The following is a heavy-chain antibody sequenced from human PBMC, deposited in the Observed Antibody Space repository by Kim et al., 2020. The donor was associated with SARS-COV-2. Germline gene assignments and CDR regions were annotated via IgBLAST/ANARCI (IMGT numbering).Heavy chain of an antibody. CDR2: IYSGGST. J-gene: IGHJ4*02. D-gene: IGHD3-22*01. Sequence: GGSLRLSCAASGFTVSSNYMSWVRLAPGKGLEWVSVIYSGGSTYYADSVKGRFTISRDNSKNTLYLQMNSLRAEDTAVYYCASGSYYDSSGYYYRWGQGTLVTVSS. V-gene: IGHV3-53*01. CDR1: GFTVSSNY. CDR3: ASGSYYDSSGYYYR.